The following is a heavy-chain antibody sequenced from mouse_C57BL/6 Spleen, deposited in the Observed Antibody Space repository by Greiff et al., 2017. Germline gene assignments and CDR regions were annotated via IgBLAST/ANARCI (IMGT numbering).Heavy chain of an antibody. V-gene: IGHV2-2*01. CDR3: ARITTDGTH. D-gene: IGHD2-4*01. CDR2: IWSGGST. Sequence: VQLQQSGPGLVQPSQSLSITCTVSGFSLTGYGVHWVRQSPGKGLEWLGVIWSGGSTDSNAAFISRLSISKDNSQSQVFFKMNSLQADDAAIYYCARITTDGTHWGQGTTLTVSS. CDR1: GFSLTGYG. J-gene: IGHJ2*01.